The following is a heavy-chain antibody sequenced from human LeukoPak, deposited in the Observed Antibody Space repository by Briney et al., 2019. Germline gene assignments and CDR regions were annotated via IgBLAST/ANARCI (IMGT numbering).Heavy chain of an antibody. CDR1: GYTLTGYY. CDR2: INPLSGGT. V-gene: IGHV1-2*02. CDR3: ARDQSGGVWDLLSCYYMDV. J-gene: IGHJ6*03. Sequence: ASVKVSCKASGYTLTGYYMHWVRQAPGQGLEWMGWINPLSGGTSYAQKLQGRVTMTTDTSISTAYMELNRLTSDDTAVYYCARDQSGGVWDLLSCYYMDVWGKGTTVTVSS. D-gene: IGHD1-26*01.